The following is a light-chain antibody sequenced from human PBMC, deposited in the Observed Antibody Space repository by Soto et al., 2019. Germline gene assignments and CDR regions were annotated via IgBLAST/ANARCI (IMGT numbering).Light chain of an antibody. CDR1: SSDVGSYNR. Sequence: QSALTQPPSVSGSPGQSVTISCTGTSSDVGSYNRVSWYQQPPGTAPKLMIYEVSNRPSGVPDRFSGSKSGNTASLTISGLQAEDEADYYCFSYTISSTLVFGGGTKLTVL. CDR3: FSYTISSTLV. J-gene: IGLJ2*01. V-gene: IGLV2-18*02. CDR2: EVS.